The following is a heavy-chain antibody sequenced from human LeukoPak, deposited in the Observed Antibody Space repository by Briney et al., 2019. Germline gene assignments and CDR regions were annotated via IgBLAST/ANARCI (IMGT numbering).Heavy chain of an antibody. CDR2: IRSKAYGGTT. V-gene: IGHV3-49*04. CDR3: TRDWWVEHYYYYYMDV. D-gene: IGHD2-15*01. CDR1: GFTFGDYA. J-gene: IGHJ6*03. Sequence: GGSLRLSCTASGFTFGDYAMSWVRQAPGKGLEWVGFIRSKAYGGTTEYAASVKGRFTISRDDSKSIAYLQMNSLKTEDTAVYYCTRDWWVEHYYYYYMDVWGKGTTVTISS.